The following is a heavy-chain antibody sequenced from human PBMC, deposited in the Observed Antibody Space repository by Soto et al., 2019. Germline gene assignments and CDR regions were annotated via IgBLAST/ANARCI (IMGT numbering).Heavy chain of an antibody. CDR3: ARRRGQNKGCPAP. CDR2: IHYSGST. V-gene: IGHV4-59*08. D-gene: IGHD2-15*01. Sequence: QVQLQESGPGLVKPSETLSLTCTVSGGSISSYYWNWIRQSPGKGLEWIGYIHYSGSTNYNPSLNSRSTILEDISKSHSPLTRSSVPAADPPVNYWARRRGQNKGCPAPGAQGTLFTFPS. J-gene: IGHJ5*02. CDR1: GGSISSYY.